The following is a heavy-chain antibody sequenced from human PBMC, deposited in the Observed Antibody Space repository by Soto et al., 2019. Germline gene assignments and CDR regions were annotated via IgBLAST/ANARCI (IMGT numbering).Heavy chain of an antibody. J-gene: IGHJ4*02. D-gene: IGHD3-3*01. Sequence: EVQLLESGGGLVQPGGSLRLSCAASGFTFSSNAMSWVRQTPGKGLEWVSAITGSGDNSWYADSVKGRFTISRDNSKNTLYLQMNSLRADDAALYYCANYNFRSSGVRQGTSDFWGQGSLVTVSS. V-gene: IGHV3-23*01. CDR2: ITGSGDNS. CDR1: GFTFSSNA. CDR3: ANYNFRSSGVRQGTSDF.